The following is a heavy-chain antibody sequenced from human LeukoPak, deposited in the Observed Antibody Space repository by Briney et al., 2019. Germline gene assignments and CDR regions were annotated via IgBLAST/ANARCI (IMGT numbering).Heavy chain of an antibody. CDR3: AKQTRRTFDY. V-gene: IGHV3-23*01. Sequence: PGGSLRLSCAASGFTFSSYAKSWVRQAPGKGLEWVSAISGSGGSTYYADSMKGRFTISRDNSKNTLYLQMSSLRAEDTAVYYCAKQTRRTFDYWGQGTLVTVSS. CDR1: GFTFSSYA. J-gene: IGHJ4*02. CDR2: ISGSGGST.